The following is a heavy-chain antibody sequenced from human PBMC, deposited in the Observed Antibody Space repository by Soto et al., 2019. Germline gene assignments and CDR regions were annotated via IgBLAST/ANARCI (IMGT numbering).Heavy chain of an antibody. J-gene: IGHJ6*02. V-gene: IGHV4-31*03. D-gene: IGHD2-2*01. CDR1: GGSISSGGYY. CDR2: IYYSGST. CDR3: ARAISSAMPPVRYYYGMDV. Sequence: PSETLSLTCTVSGGSISSGGYYWSWIRQHPGKGLEWIGYIYYSGSTYYNPSLKSRVTISVDTSKNQFSLKLSSVTAADTAVYYCARAISSAMPPVRYYYGMDVWDQENTVTISS.